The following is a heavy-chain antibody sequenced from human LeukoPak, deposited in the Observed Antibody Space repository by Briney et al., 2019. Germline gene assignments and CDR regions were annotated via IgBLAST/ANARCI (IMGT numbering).Heavy chain of an antibody. CDR1: GFTFSSNA. V-gene: IGHV3-23*01. Sequence: GGSLRLSCAASGFTFSSNAMSWVRQAPGKGLEWVSAISTSGASTHYADSVRGRFTISRDNSKNTLYLQMNSLRAEDTAVYYCAKDSTDAFDYWGQGTLVTVSS. CDR2: ISTSGAST. CDR3: AKDSTDAFDY. J-gene: IGHJ4*02.